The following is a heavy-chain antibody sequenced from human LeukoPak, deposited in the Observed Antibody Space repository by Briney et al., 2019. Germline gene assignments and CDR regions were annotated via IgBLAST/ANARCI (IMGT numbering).Heavy chain of an antibody. CDR2: ISSSSSYI. J-gene: IGHJ5*02. D-gene: IGHD5/OR15-5a*01. Sequence: GGSLRLSCAASGFTFSSYSMNWVRQAPGKGLEWVSSISSSSSYIYYADSVKGRFTISRDNAKNSLYLQMNSLRAEDTAVYYCARDYTVSNWFDPWGQGTLVTVSS. CDR1: GFTFSSYS. CDR3: ARDYTVSNWFDP. V-gene: IGHV3-21*01.